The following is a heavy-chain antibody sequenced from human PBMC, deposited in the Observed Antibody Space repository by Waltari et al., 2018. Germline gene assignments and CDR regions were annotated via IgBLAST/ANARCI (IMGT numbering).Heavy chain of an antibody. J-gene: IGHJ5*02. D-gene: IGHD2-2*01. CDR2: IYYSGST. Sequence: QVQLQESGPGLVKPSQTLSLTCTVSGGSISTADYYCSWIRQPPGKGLEWIGYIYYSGSTYYNPSLKSRVSISVDTSKNRFSLKLSSVTDADTAVYYCARMLLGYCSSTSCPGFDPWGQGSLVTVSS. CDR1: GGSISTADYY. V-gene: IGHV4-30-4*08. CDR3: ARMLLGYCSSTSCPGFDP.